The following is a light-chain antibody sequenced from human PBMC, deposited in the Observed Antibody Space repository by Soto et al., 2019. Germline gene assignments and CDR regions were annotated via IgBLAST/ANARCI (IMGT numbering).Light chain of an antibody. CDR2: SAS. V-gene: IGKV1-9*01. J-gene: IGKJ1*01. Sequence: DIQLTQSPSFLSASVGDRVTMTCRASLGISGYLAWYQQKPGKVPRLLIYSASSLQSGVPSRFSGSGSGTEFTLTISSLQPEDFATYYCLQAQTFPRTFGQGTRVE. CDR1: LGISGY. CDR3: LQAQTFPRT.